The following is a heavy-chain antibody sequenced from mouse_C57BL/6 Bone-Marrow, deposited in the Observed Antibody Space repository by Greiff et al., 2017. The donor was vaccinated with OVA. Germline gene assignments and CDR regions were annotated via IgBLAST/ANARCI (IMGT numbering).Heavy chain of an antibody. CDR2: IDPSDSYT. CDR1: GYTFTSYW. CDR3: ARGGLPVR. V-gene: IGHV1-50*01. D-gene: IGHD3-1*01. Sequence: QVQLQQPGAELVKPGASVKLSCKASGYTFTSYWMQWVKQRPGQGLEWIGEIDPSDSYTNYNQKFKGKATLTVDTSSSTAYMQLSSLTSEDSAVYYCARGGLPVRWGQGTTLTVSS. J-gene: IGHJ2*01.